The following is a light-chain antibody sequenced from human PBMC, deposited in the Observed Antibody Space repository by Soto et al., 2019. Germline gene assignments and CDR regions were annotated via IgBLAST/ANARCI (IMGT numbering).Light chain of an antibody. Sequence: EILLTQSPATLSVSPGERATLSCRASQSINNNLAWYQQKPGQSPRLLIFGASTRATGIPARVSGSGSGTGFTLTISSLQSEDFAVYCCQQYNNWPLTFGQGTRLEIK. CDR1: QSINNN. J-gene: IGKJ5*01. CDR3: QQYNNWPLT. CDR2: GAS. V-gene: IGKV3-15*01.